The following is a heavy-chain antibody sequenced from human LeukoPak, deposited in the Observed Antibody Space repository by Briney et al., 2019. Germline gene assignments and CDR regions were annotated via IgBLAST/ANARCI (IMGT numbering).Heavy chain of an antibody. J-gene: IGHJ3*02. CDR1: GFTFSNYW. V-gene: IGHV3-74*01. D-gene: IGHD3-10*01. CDR3: AKASGVPWADYAFDI. Sequence: GGSLRLSWAASGFTFSNYWMHWVRQAPGKGLGWVSRINTDGSSANYADSVKGRFTISRKNTLYLQMNSLRAEDTAVYYCAKASGVPWADYAFDIWGQGTMVTVSS. CDR2: INTDGSSA.